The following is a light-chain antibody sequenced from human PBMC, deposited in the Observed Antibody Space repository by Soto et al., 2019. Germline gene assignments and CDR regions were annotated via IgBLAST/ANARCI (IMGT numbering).Light chain of an antibody. J-gene: IGLJ1*01. CDR1: SSDVGGFNF. Sequence: QSLLTQPASVSLSPGQSITISCTGTSSDVGGFNFVSWYQQYPGKAPKRMIYEVSNRPSGVSTRFSGSKSGNTASLTISGLQPEDEADYYCSSYTTSSTSQVFGTGTKVTVL. V-gene: IGLV2-14*01. CDR3: SSYTTSSTSQV. CDR2: EVS.